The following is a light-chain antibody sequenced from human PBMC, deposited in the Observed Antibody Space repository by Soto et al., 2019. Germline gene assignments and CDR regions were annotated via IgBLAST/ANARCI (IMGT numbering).Light chain of an antibody. CDR3: VSYTSPIPL. Sequence: QSALTQPASVSGSPGQSITISCTGTSSDIGAYNYVSWYQHRPGKAPKLIIYDVRSRPSGVSNRFSGSNSGITASLTISELQAEDEADYFCVSYTSPIPLFGGGTKLTVL. V-gene: IGLV2-14*03. J-gene: IGLJ3*02. CDR1: SSDIGAYNY. CDR2: DVR.